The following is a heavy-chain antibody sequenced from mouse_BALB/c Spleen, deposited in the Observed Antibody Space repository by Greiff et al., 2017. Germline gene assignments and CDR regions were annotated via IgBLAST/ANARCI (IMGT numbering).Heavy chain of an antibody. D-gene: IGHD1-2*01. J-gene: IGHJ2*01. Sequence: VQLQQSGPGLVAPSQSLSITCTVSGFSLTSYGVHWVRQPPGKGLEWLGVIWAGGSTNYNSALMSRLSISKDNSKSQVFLKMNSLQTDDTAMYYCARGRRGGASAYFDYGGQGTTLTVSS. CDR1: GFSLTSYG. V-gene: IGHV2-9*02. CDR3: ARGRRGGASAYFDY. CDR2: IWAGGST.